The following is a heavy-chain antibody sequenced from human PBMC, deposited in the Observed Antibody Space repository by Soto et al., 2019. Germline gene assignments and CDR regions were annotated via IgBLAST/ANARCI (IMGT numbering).Heavy chain of an antibody. CDR2: IYYSGST. Sequence: SETLSLTCTVSGGSVSSYYWSWIRQPPGKGLEWIGYIYYSGSTNYNPSLKSRVTISVDTSKNQFSLKLSSVTAADTAVYYCARERCSGGSCEYYYGMDVWGQGTTVTVSS. J-gene: IGHJ6*02. CDR3: ARERCSGGSCEYYYGMDV. CDR1: GGSVSSYY. V-gene: IGHV4-59*02. D-gene: IGHD2-15*01.